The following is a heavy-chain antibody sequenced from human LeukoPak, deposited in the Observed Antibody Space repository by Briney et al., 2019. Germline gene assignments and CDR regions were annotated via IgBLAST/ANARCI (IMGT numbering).Heavy chain of an antibody. CDR1: GFTFSSYS. CDR3: ARVDCSSTSSHRGTDY. Sequence: GGSLRLSCAASGFTFSSYSMNWVRQAPGKGLEWVSYISTSSSTIYYADSVKGRFTISRDNAKNSLFLQMNSLRAEDTAVYYCARVDCSSTSSHRGTDYWGQGTLVTVSS. J-gene: IGHJ4*02. D-gene: IGHD2-2*02. V-gene: IGHV3-48*01. CDR2: ISTSSSTI.